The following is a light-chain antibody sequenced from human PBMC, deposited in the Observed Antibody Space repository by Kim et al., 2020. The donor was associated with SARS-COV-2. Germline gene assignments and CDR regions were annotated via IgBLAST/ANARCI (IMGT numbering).Light chain of an antibody. Sequence: GQRVTISCFGSDSNIGSNTVTWYQQFPGAAPNLLIDSNNRRPSGVPDRVSGSKSGTSASLAISGLQSEDEADYYCATWDDSLDVWMFGGGTQLTVL. J-gene: IGLJ3*02. CDR3: ATWDDSLDVWM. CDR2: SNN. V-gene: IGLV1-44*01. CDR1: DSNIGSNT.